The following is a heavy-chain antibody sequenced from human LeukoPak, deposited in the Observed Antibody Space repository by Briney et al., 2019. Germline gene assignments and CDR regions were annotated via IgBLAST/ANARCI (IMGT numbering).Heavy chain of an antibody. CDR1: GFTFSSYW. Sequence: HPGGSLRLSCVASGFTFSSYWMSWVRQAPGKGLEWVANIKQDGSEKYYVDSVKGRFTISRDNAKNSLYLQMNSLRAEDTAVYYCTTIGGYCSGGSCSPRLGAFDIWGQGTMVTVSS. J-gene: IGHJ3*02. CDR2: IKQDGSEK. D-gene: IGHD2-15*01. V-gene: IGHV3-7*01. CDR3: TTIGGYCSGGSCSPRLGAFDI.